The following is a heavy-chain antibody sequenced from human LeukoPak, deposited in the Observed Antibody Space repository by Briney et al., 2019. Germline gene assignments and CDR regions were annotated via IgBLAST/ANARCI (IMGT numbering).Heavy chain of an antibody. CDR1: GGSFSGYY. Sequence: SETLSLTCAVYGGSFSGYYWSWIRQPPGKGLEWIGEINHSGSTNYNPSLKSRVTISVDTSKNQFSLKLSSVTAADTAVYYCARVGVITYYFDYWGQGTLVTVSS. J-gene: IGHJ4*02. V-gene: IGHV4-34*01. CDR2: INHSGST. D-gene: IGHD3-22*01. CDR3: ARVGVITYYFDY.